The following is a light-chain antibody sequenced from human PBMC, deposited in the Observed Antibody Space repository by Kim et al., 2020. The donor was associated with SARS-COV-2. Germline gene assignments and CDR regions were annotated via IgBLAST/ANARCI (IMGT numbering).Light chain of an antibody. V-gene: IGKV1-5*03. J-gene: IGKJ2*01. Sequence: SASVGDRVTITCRASQIVDTYLAWYQQKPGKAPNLLIYQASNLQIGVPSRLSGSGSGAEFTLTISSLQPDDFATYYCQHYIRFPYTFGQGTKLEI. CDR1: QIVDTY. CDR3: QHYIRFPYT. CDR2: QAS.